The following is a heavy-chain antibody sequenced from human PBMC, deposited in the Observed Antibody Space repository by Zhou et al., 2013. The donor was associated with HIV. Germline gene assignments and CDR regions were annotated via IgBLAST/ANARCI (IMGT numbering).Heavy chain of an antibody. CDR3: ARAQNPGIIVAGTMCYY. D-gene: IGHD6-19*01. CDR2: IYPNTGGT. CDR1: GYSFTGYY. V-gene: IGHV1-2*02. J-gene: IGHJ4*02. Sequence: QVQLVQSGAEVKKPGASVKVSCKASGYSFTGYYIHWVRQAPGQGLEWLGWIYPNTGGTNYGQKFQDRVTMTRDTSISTAYMDLSRLTSDDSATYFCARAQNPGIIVAGTMCYYWGQGTLVTVSS.